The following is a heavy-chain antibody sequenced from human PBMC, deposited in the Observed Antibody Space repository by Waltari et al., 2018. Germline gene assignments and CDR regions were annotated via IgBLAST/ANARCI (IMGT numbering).Heavy chain of an antibody. D-gene: IGHD3-3*01. CDR2: ISGSGGST. CDR3: AKVTNVLRFLEWLPQVLDY. CDR1: GFPFSSYA. J-gene: IGHJ4*02. Sequence: EVQLLESGGGLVQPGGSLRLSCAASGFPFSSYAMSCVRQAPGKGLEWVSDISGSGGSTYYADSVKGRFTISRDNSKNTLYLQMNSLRAEDTAVYYCAKVTNVLRFLEWLPQVLDYWGQGTLVTVSS. V-gene: IGHV3-23*01.